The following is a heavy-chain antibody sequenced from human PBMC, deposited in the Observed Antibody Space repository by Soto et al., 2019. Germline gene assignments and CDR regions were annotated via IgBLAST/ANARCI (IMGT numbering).Heavy chain of an antibody. D-gene: IGHD6-19*01. CDR3: ARDPVSAVAASV. J-gene: IGHJ4*02. CDR1: GGTFSGYA. V-gene: IGHV1-69*13. CDR2: IIPIFGTA. Sequence: SVKVSCKASGGTFSGYAISWVRQAPGQGLEWMGWIIPIFGTANNAQKFQGRVTITADASTSTAYMELSSLRSEDTAVYYCARDPVSAVAASVWGQGTLVTVSS.